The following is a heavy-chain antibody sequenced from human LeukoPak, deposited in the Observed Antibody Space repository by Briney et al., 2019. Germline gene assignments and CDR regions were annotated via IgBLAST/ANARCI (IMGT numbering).Heavy chain of an antibody. CDR3: ARDGPDIVVVPAAADYYYYMDV. Sequence: ASRKVSCKASGYTFTSYGISWVRQAPGQGIDWMGWISAYNGNTNYAQQLPGRVTMTTDTSTSTAYLELRSLRSDDTAVYYCARDGPDIVVVPAAADYYYYMDVWGKGTTVTVSS. D-gene: IGHD2-2*01. J-gene: IGHJ6*03. CDR1: GYTFTSYG. V-gene: IGHV1-18*01. CDR2: ISAYNGNT.